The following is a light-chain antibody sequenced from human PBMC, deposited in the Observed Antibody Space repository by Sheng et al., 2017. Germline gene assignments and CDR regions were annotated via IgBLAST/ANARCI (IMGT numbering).Light chain of an antibody. J-gene: IGKJ2*01. CDR2: GAS. V-gene: IGKV3-20*01. CDR3: QHYGISSYT. CDR1: QSVASNS. Sequence: EIVLTQSPGTLSLSLGERATLSCRASQSVASNSLAWYQQKPGRAPRLLIYGASSRATGIPDRFSGSGSGTDFTLTISRLEPEDFAVYYCQHYGISSYTFGQGTNLEI.